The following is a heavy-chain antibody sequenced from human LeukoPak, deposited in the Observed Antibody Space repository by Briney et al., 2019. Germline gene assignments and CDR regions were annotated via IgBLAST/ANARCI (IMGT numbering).Heavy chain of an antibody. V-gene: IGHV4-61*02. J-gene: IGHJ4*02. D-gene: IGHD6-19*01. Sequence: PSETLSLTCTVSGGSISSGSYYWRWLRQPAGTGLEWIGRIYTSGSTNYNPSLKSRVTISVDTSKNQFSLKLSSVTAADTAVYYCARGGSSGREYWGQGTLVTVSS. CDR2: IYTSGST. CDR1: GGSISSGSYY. CDR3: ARGGSSGREY.